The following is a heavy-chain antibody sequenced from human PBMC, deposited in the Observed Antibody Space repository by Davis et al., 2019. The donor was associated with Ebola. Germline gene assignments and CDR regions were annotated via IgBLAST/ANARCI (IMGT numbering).Heavy chain of an antibody. J-gene: IGHJ4*02. CDR3: ARGGDYFGSGNHYYFDY. D-gene: IGHD3-10*01. CDR1: GYSFTNYW. V-gene: IGHV5-51*01. Sequence: GESLKISCQGSGYSFTNYWIGWVRQMPGKGLEWMGIIYPGDSDTRYSPSFQGQVTISADKSISTAYLHWSSLKASDTAMYYCARGGDYFGSGNHYYFDYWGQGTQVTVSS. CDR2: IYPGDSDT.